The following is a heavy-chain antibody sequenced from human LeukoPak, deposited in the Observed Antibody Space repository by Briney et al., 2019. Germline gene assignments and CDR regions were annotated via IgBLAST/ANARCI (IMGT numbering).Heavy chain of an antibody. J-gene: IGHJ4*02. D-gene: IGHD3-9*01. V-gene: IGHV3-21*01. CDR2: ISSSSSYI. CDR1: GFTFSSYS. Sequence: GGSLRLSCAASGFTFSSYSMNWVRQAPGKGLEWVSSISSSSSYIYYADSVKGRFTISRDNAKNSLYLQMNSLRAEDTAVYYCARDLRNDILTGSFDYWGQGTLVNVSS. CDR3: ARDLRNDILTGSFDY.